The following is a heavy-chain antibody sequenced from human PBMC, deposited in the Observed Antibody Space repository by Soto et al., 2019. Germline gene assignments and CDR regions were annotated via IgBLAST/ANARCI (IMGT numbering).Heavy chain of an antibody. CDR3: AKDRANQLGSHFDY. J-gene: IGHJ4*02. Sequence: GESLKISCAASGFTFSSYAMSWVRQAPGKGLEWVSAISGSGGSTYYADSVKGRFTISRDNSKNTLYLQMNGLRAEDTAVYYCAKDRANQLGSHFDYWGQGTLVTVSS. V-gene: IGHV3-23*01. CDR1: GFTFSSYA. D-gene: IGHD1-26*01. CDR2: ISGSGGST.